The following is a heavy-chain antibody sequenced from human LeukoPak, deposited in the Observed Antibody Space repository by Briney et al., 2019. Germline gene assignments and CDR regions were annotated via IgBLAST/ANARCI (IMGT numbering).Heavy chain of an antibody. Sequence: AGGSLRLSCAASGFTFSSYAMSWVRQAPGKGLEWVSVISGSGGSTYYADSVKGRFTISRDNAKNSLYLQMNSLRAEDTAVYYCARVAPYSSGWYWGGFDYWGQGTLVTVSS. CDR3: ARVAPYSSGWYWGGFDY. V-gene: IGHV3-23*01. J-gene: IGHJ4*02. D-gene: IGHD6-19*01. CDR2: ISGSGGST. CDR1: GFTFSSYA.